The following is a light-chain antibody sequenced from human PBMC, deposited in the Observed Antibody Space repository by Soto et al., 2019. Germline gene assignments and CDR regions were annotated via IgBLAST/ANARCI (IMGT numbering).Light chain of an antibody. CDR1: SSDVGAYNF. CDR3: CSYTSGSNHV. Sequence: QSALTQPASVSGSRGQSITISCTGTSSDVGAYNFVSWYQQHPGKLPKLMIFDVSRRPSGVSDRFSGSKSGSTASLTISGLQAEDEGDYYCCSYTSGSNHVFGSGTKVTVL. CDR2: DVS. V-gene: IGLV2-14*03. J-gene: IGLJ1*01.